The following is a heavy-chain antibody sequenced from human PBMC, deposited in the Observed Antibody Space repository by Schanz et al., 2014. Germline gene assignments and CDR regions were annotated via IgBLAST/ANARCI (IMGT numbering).Heavy chain of an antibody. J-gene: IGHJ4*02. CDR1: GFAFSVYG. CDR3: ASPSGYSDYGTYFDF. V-gene: IGHV3-30*19. D-gene: IGHD5-12*01. CDR2: ISNDGSIK. Sequence: QVQMVESGGGVVQPGRSLRLSCAASGFAFSVYGMHWVRQAPGKGPEWVAVISNDGSIKYYADSVEGRFTISRDNSRNTLYLQMNSLRTEDTAVYYCASPSGYSDYGTYFDFWGQGTLVTVSS.